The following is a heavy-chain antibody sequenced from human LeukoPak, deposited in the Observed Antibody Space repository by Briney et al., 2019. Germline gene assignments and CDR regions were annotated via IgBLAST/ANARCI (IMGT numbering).Heavy chain of an antibody. CDR2: ISATDAAT. V-gene: IGHV3-23*01. J-gene: IGHJ3*02. Sequence: GGSLSLSCAASDFNFNNHAMSWVRQAPGKGLEWVAAISATDAATWYADSVAGRFTISRDNSKNSLYLQINSLRVEDTAVYYCARDAHFPDDVLDIWGQGTMVTVSS. CDR1: DFNFNNHA. CDR3: ARDAHFPDDVLDI. D-gene: IGHD3-3*02.